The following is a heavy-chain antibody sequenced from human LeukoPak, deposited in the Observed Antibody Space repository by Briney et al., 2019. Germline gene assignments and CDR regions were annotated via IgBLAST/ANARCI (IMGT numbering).Heavy chain of an antibody. Sequence: GESLRISCKGSRYSFTNYWITWVRQMPGKGLEGMGRIDPSDSYTNYSPSFQGHVTVSADKSISTAYLQWSSLKASDTGMYYCARLNYYYYGMDVWGQGTTVTVSS. V-gene: IGHV5-10-1*01. CDR3: ARLNYYYYGMDV. CDR1: RYSFTNYW. J-gene: IGHJ6*02. CDR2: IDPSDSYT.